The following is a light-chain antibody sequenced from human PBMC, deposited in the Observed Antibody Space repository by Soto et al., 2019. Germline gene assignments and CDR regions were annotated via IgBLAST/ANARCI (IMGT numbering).Light chain of an antibody. V-gene: IGLV2-23*03. CDR1: SSDVGSYNL. CDR3: CSYAGSSTLLYV. J-gene: IGLJ1*01. Sequence: QSVLTQPASVSGSPGQSITISCTGTSSDVGSYNLVSWYQQHPGKAPKLMIYEGSKRPSGVSNRSSGSKSGNTASLTISGLQAEDEADYYCCSYAGSSTLLYVFGTGTKVTVL. CDR2: EGS.